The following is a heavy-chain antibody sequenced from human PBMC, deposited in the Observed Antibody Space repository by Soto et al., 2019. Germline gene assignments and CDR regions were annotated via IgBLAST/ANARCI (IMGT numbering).Heavy chain of an antibody. CDR3: ARDSSGNDFFDY. D-gene: IGHD5-12*01. J-gene: IGHJ4*02. CDR2: IWYDGSNK. Sequence: GGSLRLSCVASGFTFRTSGMHWVRQAPGKGLEWVAVIWYDGSNKYYADSVKGRFTISRDNSKNTLYLQMNSLRVEDTAVYYCARDSSGNDFFDYWGQGTLVTSPQ. V-gene: IGHV3-33*01. CDR1: GFTFRTSG.